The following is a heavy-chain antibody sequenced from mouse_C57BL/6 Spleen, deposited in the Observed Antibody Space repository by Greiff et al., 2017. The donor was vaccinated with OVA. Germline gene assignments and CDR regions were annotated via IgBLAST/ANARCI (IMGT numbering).Heavy chain of an antibody. CDR3: AKPRANGSSYAMDY. D-gene: IGHD1-1*01. CDR1: GFSFTSYG. CDR2: ICRGGST. J-gene: IGHJ4*01. V-gene: IGHV2-5*01. Sequence: VHLVESGPGLVQPSQCLSITCTVSGFSFTSYGVHWVRQSPGKGLEWLGVICRGGSTAYNAAFMSRLSITKDNSKSQVFFKMNSLQADDTAIYYCAKPRANGSSYAMDYWGQGTSVTVSS.